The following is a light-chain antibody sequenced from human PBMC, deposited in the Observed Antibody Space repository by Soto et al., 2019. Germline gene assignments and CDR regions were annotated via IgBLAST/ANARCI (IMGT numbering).Light chain of an antibody. J-gene: IGKJ1*01. Sequence: DIVMTQSPDSLAVSLGERATINCKSSQSVLYSSNNKKYLAWYQQKPGQPPKLLIYWASTRESGVPDRFSGSGSGTDFTLTISSLQAEDVAVYYCQQYYSTLPTFGQGTKVDIK. V-gene: IGKV4-1*01. CDR2: WAS. CDR1: QSVLYSSNNKKY. CDR3: QQYYSTLPT.